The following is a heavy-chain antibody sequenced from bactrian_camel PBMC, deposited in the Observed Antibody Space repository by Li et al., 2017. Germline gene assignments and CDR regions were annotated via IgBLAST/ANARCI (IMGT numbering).Heavy chain of an antibody. CDR3: AADFAPIACRVGRTPEVNDYNI. CDR1: EDISTFF. CDR2: IGTDDGRT. D-gene: IGHD2*01. Sequence: EVQLVESGGGSVQAGGSLKLSCVASEDISTFFMGWFRQAPGKDREAVAAIGTDDGRTYYAASVKGRFTISQDNRKNTVFLQMNTLEPEDTAMYYCAADFAPIACRVGRTPEVNDYNIWGQGTQVTVS. V-gene: IGHV3S40*01. J-gene: IGHJ4*01.